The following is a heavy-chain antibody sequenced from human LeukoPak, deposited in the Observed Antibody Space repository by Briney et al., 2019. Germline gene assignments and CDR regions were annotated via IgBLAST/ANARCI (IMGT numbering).Heavy chain of an antibody. D-gene: IGHD1-7*01. Sequence: ASVKVSCKASGYTFTTYYMHWVRQAPGQGLEWMGWINPKSGGTNYAQKFQGRVTLTRDTSISTAYMELSRLRSDDTAVYYCARDRRRELGLLRDDAFDIWGPGTMVTVSS. CDR2: INPKSGGT. CDR3: ARDRRRELGLLRDDAFDI. J-gene: IGHJ3*02. CDR1: GYTFTTYY. V-gene: IGHV1-2*02.